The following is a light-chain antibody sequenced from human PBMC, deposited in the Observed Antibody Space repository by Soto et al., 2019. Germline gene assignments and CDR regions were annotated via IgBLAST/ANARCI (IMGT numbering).Light chain of an antibody. CDR3: QVYYGGVLA. CDR1: TGAVTSGYY. V-gene: IGLV7-43*01. Sequence: QAVVNQEPSLTVSTGRTVTRTCASRTGAVTSGYYPSCCQHKPGQAPRALMYSTRNKHSGTPARFSGSLLGGKAALTRCGVQPEDAAEYYCQVYYGGVLAFGGGTKVTVL. J-gene: IGLJ2*01. CDR2: STR.